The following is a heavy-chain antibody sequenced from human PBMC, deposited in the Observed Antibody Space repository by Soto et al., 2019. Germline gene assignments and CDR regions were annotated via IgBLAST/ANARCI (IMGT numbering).Heavy chain of an antibody. Sequence: SETLSLTCTVSGGSISSYYWSWIRQPAGKGLEWIGRIYTSGSTNCNPSLKSRVTMSVDTSKNQFSLKLSSVTAADTAVYYCARDPTRGDYYYYYGMDVWGQGTRVTVSS. CDR2: IYTSGST. CDR1: GGSISSYY. CDR3: ARDPTRGDYYYYYGMDV. J-gene: IGHJ6*02. V-gene: IGHV4-4*07.